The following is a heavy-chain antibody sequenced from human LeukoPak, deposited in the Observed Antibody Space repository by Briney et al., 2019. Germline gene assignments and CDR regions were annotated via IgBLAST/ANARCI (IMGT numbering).Heavy chain of an antibody. Sequence: ASVKVSCKASGYTFTGYYMHRVRQAPGQGLEWMGRINPNSGRTNYAQKFQGRVTMTRDTSISTAYMELSTLRSDDTAVYYCARWVIVDQVGNDYWGQGTLVTVSS. CDR2: INPNSGRT. V-gene: IGHV1-2*06. J-gene: IGHJ4*02. D-gene: IGHD3-22*01. CDR3: ARWVIVDQVGNDY. CDR1: GYTFTGYY.